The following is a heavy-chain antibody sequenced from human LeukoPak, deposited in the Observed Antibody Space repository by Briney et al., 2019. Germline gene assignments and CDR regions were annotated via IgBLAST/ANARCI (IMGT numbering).Heavy chain of an antibody. CDR1: GFTFSSYG. Sequence: QPGRSLRLSCGASGFTFSSYGMHWVRQAPGKGLEWVAVISYDGSNKYYADPVKGRFTISRDNSKNTLYLQMNSLRAEDTAVYYCAKDRLRGVIPYYFDYWGQGTLVTVSS. CDR3: AKDRLRGVIPYYFDY. CDR2: ISYDGSNK. D-gene: IGHD3-10*01. J-gene: IGHJ4*02. V-gene: IGHV3-30*18.